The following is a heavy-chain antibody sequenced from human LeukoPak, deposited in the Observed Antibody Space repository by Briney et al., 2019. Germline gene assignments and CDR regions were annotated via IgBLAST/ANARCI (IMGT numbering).Heavy chain of an antibody. CDR2: INGDGSWT. D-gene: IGHD2-2*01. CDR1: GNYW. V-gene: IGHV3-74*01. J-gene: IGHJ4*02. CDR3: VSFYETY. Sequence: TGGSLRLSCAAPGNYWMHWVRQAPGKGLVWVSHINGDGSWTTYADSVKGRFTISKDNAKNTVYLQMNNLRAEDTAVYYCVSFYETYWGRGTLVTVSS.